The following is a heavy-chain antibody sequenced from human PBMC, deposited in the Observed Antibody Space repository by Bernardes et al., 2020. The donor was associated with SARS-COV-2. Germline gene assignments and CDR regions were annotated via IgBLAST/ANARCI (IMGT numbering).Heavy chain of an antibody. Sequence: SETLSLTCAVYVGSFSGYYWSWNRQPPGKGLEWIGEINHSGSTNYNPSLKSRVTISVDTSKNQFSLKLSSVTAADTAVYYCARGASKATITMIVVVITGYFDYWGQGTLVTVSS. V-gene: IGHV4-34*01. CDR2: INHSGST. J-gene: IGHJ4*02. CDR1: VGSFSGYY. CDR3: ARGASKATITMIVVVITGYFDY. D-gene: IGHD3-22*01.